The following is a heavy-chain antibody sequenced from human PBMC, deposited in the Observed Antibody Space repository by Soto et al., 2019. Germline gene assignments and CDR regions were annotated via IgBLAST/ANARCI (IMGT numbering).Heavy chain of an antibody. D-gene: IGHD3-10*01. CDR1: GGSVSTYY. CDR3: ARERPSRNSGSYADY. CDR2: IYSSGST. Sequence: SETLSLTCTVSGGSVSTYYWSWIRQPPGKGLEWIGYIYSSGSTNYNPSLESRVTISVDTSKNQFSLKLRSVTAADTAVYYCARERPSRNSGSYADYWGQGTLVTVSS. J-gene: IGHJ4*02. V-gene: IGHV4-59*02.